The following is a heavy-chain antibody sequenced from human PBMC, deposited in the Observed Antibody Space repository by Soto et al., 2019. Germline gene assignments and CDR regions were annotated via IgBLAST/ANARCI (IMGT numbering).Heavy chain of an antibody. CDR3: ARDPPITGSLRGTPLMDV. CDR1: GYSFSSHG. CDR2: ISAYNGNT. D-gene: IGHD1-20*01. J-gene: IGHJ6*02. Sequence: ASVKVSCKASGYSFSSHGIGWVRQAPGQGLEWMGWISAYNGNTNYVQKFQDRLTMSTDTSTSTAYMELRSLRSDDTAVYYCARDPPITGSLRGTPLMDVWGQGTTVTVSS. V-gene: IGHV1-18*04.